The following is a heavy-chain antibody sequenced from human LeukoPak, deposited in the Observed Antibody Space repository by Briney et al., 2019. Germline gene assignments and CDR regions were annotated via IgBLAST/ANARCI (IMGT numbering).Heavy chain of an antibody. CDR3: SNGGPLDN. Sequence: GGSLRLSCVASGFSFSRFWMSWARQAPGRGLEWVANINADGSETNFVDSVKGRFTISRDNTQRSVYLQMNSLRADDTAVYFSSNGGPLDNWGQGTLVTVSS. J-gene: IGHJ4*02. CDR1: GFSFSRFW. D-gene: IGHD6-6*01. CDR2: INADGSET. V-gene: IGHV3-7*01.